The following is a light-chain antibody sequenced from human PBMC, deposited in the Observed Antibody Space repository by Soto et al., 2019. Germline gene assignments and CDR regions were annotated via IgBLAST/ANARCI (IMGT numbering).Light chain of an antibody. CDR1: SSDVGSYNL. V-gene: IGLV2-23*02. Sequence: QSALTQPASVSGSPGQSIAISCTGTSSDVGSYNLVSWYQQYPGKAPKVMIYEVSKRPSGVSNRFSGSKSGNTASLTISGLQAEDEAGYYCCSYAGSGTYVFGTGTKVTVL. J-gene: IGLJ1*01. CDR2: EVS. CDR3: CSYAGSGTYV.